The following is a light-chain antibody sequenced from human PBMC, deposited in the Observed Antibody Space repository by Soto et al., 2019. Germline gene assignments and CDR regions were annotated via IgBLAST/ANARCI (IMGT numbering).Light chain of an antibody. CDR1: QSFSSNY. CDR2: GAS. CDR3: QQYSSEWT. Sequence: EIVLTQSPGTLSLSPGERATLSCRASQSFSSNYLAWYQQKPGQAPRLLIYGASTRATGILDRFSGTESGKDFTLTISRLEPEDSAVYYCQQYSSEWTFGQGTKVEI. V-gene: IGKV3-20*01. J-gene: IGKJ1*01.